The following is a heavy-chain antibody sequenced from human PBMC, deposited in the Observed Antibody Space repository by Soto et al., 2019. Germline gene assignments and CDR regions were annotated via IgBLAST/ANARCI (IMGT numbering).Heavy chain of an antibody. D-gene: IGHD3-22*01. CDR1: GYTFTGYY. J-gene: IGHJ4*01. Sequence: ASVKVSCKASGYTFTGYYMHWVRQAPGQGLEWMGWINPNSGGTKSAQKFQGRVTMTRATSISTAYMELSRLRSDDTAVYYCARRKGDYDDSSCYHYYFDYSGHGSLV. V-gene: IGHV1-2*02. CDR2: INPNSGGT. CDR3: ARRKGDYDDSSCYHYYFDY.